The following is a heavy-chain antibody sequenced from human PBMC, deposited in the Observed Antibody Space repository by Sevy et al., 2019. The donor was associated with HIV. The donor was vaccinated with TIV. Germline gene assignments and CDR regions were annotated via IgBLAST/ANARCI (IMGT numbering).Heavy chain of an antibody. CDR1: GFTFSSYG. Sequence: GGSLRLSCAASGFTFSSYGMHWVRQAPGKGLEWVAVISYDGSNKYYADSVKGRFTISRDNSKNTLYLQMISLRAEDTAVYYCAKEAGSGRVTIFGVVIKGFIDYWGQGTLVTVSS. CDR2: ISYDGSNK. D-gene: IGHD3-3*01. V-gene: IGHV3-30*18. CDR3: AKEAGSGRVTIFGVVIKGFIDY. J-gene: IGHJ4*02.